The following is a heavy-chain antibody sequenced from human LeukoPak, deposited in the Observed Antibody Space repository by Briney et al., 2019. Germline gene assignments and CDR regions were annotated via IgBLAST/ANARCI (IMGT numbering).Heavy chain of an antibody. Sequence: GRSLRLSCAASGFTFSTYSMNWVRQAPGKGLEWVSSIDFSSSYIYYIDSVKGRFTISRDNARNSLYLQMNSLRAEDTAVYYCARDGTGFSSGMGVWGQGTTVTVSS. D-gene: IGHD7-27*01. CDR3: ARDGTGFSSGMGV. CDR2: IDFSSSYI. CDR1: GFTFSTYS. V-gene: IGHV3-21*01. J-gene: IGHJ6*02.